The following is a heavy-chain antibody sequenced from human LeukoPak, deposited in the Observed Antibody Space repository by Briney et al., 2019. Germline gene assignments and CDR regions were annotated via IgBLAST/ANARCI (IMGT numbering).Heavy chain of an antibody. CDR1: GGSISSYY. CDR3: ARGRDMVRGVIPHYFDY. J-gene: IGHJ4*02. CDR2: IYYSGST. Sequence: PSETLSLTRTVSGGSISSYYWSWIRRPPGKGLEWIGYIYYSGSTNYNPSLKSRVTISVDTSKNQFSLKLSSVTAADTAVYYCARGRDMVRGVIPHYFDYWGQGTLVTVSS. D-gene: IGHD3-10*01. V-gene: IGHV4-59*01.